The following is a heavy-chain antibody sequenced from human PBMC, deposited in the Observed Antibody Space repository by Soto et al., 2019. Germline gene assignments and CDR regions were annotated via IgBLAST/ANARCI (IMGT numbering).Heavy chain of an antibody. D-gene: IGHD1-26*01. V-gene: IGHV1-18*01. CDR1: GYTFTSYG. Sequence: QVQLVQSGAEVKKPGASVKVSCKASGYTFTSYGFSWVRQAPGQGLEWMGGISAYNGNTNYAQKLQGRVTMTTDTSTSTAYMALRSLRSDDTAVYYCAREGSRPYYYFGMDVWGQGTTVTVSS. CDR3: AREGSRPYYYFGMDV. CDR2: ISAYNGNT. J-gene: IGHJ6*02.